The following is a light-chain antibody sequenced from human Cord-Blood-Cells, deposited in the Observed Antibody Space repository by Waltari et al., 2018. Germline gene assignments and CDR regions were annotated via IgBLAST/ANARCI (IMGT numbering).Light chain of an antibody. CDR2: EVS. CDR1: SSDVGGYNC. J-gene: IGLJ1*01. CDR3: SSYTSSSTLV. V-gene: IGLV2-14*01. Sequence: QSALTQPASVSGSPGQSITTSCTGTSSDVGGYNCVSWYQQHPGKAPKLMIYEVSNRPSGVSNRFSGSKSGNTASLTISGLQAEDEADYYCSSYTSSSTLVFGTGTKVTVL.